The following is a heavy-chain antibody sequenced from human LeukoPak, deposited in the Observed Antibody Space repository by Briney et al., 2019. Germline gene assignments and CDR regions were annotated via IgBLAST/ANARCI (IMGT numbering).Heavy chain of an antibody. J-gene: IGHJ6*03. V-gene: IGHV3-30*02. CDR3: AKGSGSSRYYYYYYMDV. Sequence: GGSLRLSCAASGFTFSSYGMHWVRQAPGKGLDWVAFIRYDGSNKYYADSVKGRFTISRDNSKNTLYLQMNSLRAEDTAVYYCAKGSGSSRYYYYYYMDVWGKGTTVTVSS. CDR2: IRYDGSNK. CDR1: GFTFSSYG. D-gene: IGHD6-13*01.